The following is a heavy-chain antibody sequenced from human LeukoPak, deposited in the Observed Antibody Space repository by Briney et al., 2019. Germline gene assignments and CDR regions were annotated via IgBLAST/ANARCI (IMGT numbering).Heavy chain of an antibody. CDR1: GFPFDDYG. CDR2: ISSSGGRT. J-gene: IGHJ3*02. V-gene: IGHV3-23*01. Sequence: PRRSLSLSCAVSGFPFDDYGMNWVRPVPGKGLGWVSAISSSGGRTYYTDSVKGRFTISRDNSKNTPYLRINSRRPQDTAVSNGANTRVPAATDDAFDNWGQGTMVTVSS. CDR3: ANTRVPAATDDAFDN. D-gene: IGHD2-2*01.